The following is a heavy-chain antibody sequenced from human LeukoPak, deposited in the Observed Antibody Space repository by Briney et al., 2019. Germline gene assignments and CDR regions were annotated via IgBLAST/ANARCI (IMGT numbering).Heavy chain of an antibody. CDR3: ARDWFDRRVRGAHNDY. D-gene: IGHD3-10*01. Sequence: PGRSLRLSCAASGFTFSSYAMHWVRQAPGKGLEWVAVISYDGSNKYYADSVKGRFTIPRDNSKNTLYLQMNSLRADDTAVYYCARDWFDRRVRGAHNDYWGQGTLVTVSS. CDR1: GFTFSSYA. V-gene: IGHV3-30-3*01. J-gene: IGHJ4*02. CDR2: ISYDGSNK.